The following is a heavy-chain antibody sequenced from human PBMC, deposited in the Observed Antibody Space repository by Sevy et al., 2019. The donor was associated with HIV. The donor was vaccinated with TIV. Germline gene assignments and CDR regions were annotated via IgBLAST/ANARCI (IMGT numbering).Heavy chain of an antibody. J-gene: IGHJ4*02. V-gene: IGHV1-18*01. CDR2: ISVYKGNT. CDR1: GYTFTSYG. D-gene: IGHD3-9*01. CDR3: ARAGYYSGYYDILTGLDY. Sequence: ASVKVSCKASGYTFTSYGISWVRQAPGQGLEWMGWISVYKGNTNYAQKLQGRVTMTTDTSTSTAYMELRSLRSDDTAVYDCARAGYYSGYYDILTGLDYWGQGTLVTVSS.